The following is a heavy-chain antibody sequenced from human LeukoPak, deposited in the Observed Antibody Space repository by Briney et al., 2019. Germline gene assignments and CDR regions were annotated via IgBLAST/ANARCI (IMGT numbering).Heavy chain of an antibody. CDR2: ISSSGSTI. V-gene: IGHV3-48*03. CDR3: ATVSPLYSTKMFDY. Sequence: GGPLRLSFAPPGSPLGSYELKWVRRAPGRGRGGVSYISSSGSTIYYADSVKGRFTISRDNAKNSLYLQMNSLRAEDTAVYYCATVSPLYSTKMFDYWGQGTLVTVSS. D-gene: IGHD6-13*01. J-gene: IGHJ4*02. CDR1: GSPLGSYE.